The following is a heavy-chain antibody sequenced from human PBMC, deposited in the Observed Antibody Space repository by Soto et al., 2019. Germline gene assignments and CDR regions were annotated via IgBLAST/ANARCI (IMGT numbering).Heavy chain of an antibody. D-gene: IGHD5-18*01. Sequence: GGSLRLSCAASGFTFSSYSMNWVRQAPGKGLEWVSYISSSCSTIYYADSVKGRFTISRDNAKNSLYPQMNSLRSDDTAVYYCARDYSSYGPFDYWGQGTLVTVSS. J-gene: IGHJ4*02. CDR1: GFTFSSYS. CDR2: ISSSCSTI. V-gene: IGHV3-48*01. CDR3: ARDYSSYGPFDY.